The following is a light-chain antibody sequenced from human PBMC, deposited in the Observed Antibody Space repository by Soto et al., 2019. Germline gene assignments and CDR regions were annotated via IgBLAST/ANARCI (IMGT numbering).Light chain of an antibody. CDR1: SSDVGGYNY. CDR2: EVS. V-gene: IGLV2-14*01. J-gene: IGLJ1*01. CDR3: SSYTSSSTYV. Sequence: QSVLTQPASVSGSPGQSITISCTGTSSDVGGYNYVSWYQQHPGKAPKLMIYEVSNRPSGVSNRFSGSKSGNTASLTISGLQAEDEAGYYCSSYTSSSTYVFGTGTKLTVL.